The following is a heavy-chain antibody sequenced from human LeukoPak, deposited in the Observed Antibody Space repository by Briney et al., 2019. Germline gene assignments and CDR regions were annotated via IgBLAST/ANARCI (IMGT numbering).Heavy chain of an antibody. CDR2: INHNGST. D-gene: IGHD3-3*01. CDR3: ARGGRGLRFLEWLPPSDDAFDI. CDR1: GGSFSGYY. V-gene: IGHV4-34*01. J-gene: IGHJ3*02. Sequence: SETLSLTCAVYGGSFSGYYWSWIRQPPGKGLEWIGEINHNGSTNYNPSLKSRVTISVDTSKNQFSLKLSSVTAADTAVYYCARGGRGLRFLEWLPPSDDAFDIWGQGTMVTVSS.